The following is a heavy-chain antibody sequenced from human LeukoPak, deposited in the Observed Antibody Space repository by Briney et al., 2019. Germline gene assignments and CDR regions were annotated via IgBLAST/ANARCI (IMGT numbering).Heavy chain of an antibody. CDR3: ARGVRASGSYLVY. Sequence: PSETLSLTCTVSGGSISSYYWSWIRQPSAKGLEWIGYIYYSGSTNYNPCLKSRVTISVDTSKNQFSLKLSSVTAADTAVYYCARGVRASGSYLVYWGQGTLVTVSS. J-gene: IGHJ4*02. V-gene: IGHV4-59*01. CDR2: IYYSGST. D-gene: IGHD1-26*01. CDR1: GGSISSYY.